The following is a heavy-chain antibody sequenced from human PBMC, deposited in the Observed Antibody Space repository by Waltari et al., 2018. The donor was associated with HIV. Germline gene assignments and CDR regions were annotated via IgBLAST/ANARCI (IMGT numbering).Heavy chain of an antibody. CDR3: ARVDYDTSGYIFDS. J-gene: IGHJ4*02. CDR2: INHTGTT. V-gene: IGHV4-34*01. Sequence: QVQLQQWGAGLLKPSETLSLTCAVYGGSFSGYYWSWIRQPPGKGLEWIGEINHTGTTNYNPSLKSRVTISVDTSKNQFSLKLSSVTAADTAVYYCARVDYDTSGYIFDSWGQGTLVTVSS. D-gene: IGHD3-22*01. CDR1: GGSFSGYY.